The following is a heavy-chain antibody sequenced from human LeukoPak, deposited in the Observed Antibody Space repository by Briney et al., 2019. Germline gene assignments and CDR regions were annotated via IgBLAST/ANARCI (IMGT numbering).Heavy chain of an antibody. J-gene: IGHJ4*02. CDR2: ISYDGSNK. Sequence: GGSLRLSCAASGFTFNNYGMHWVRQAPGKGLEWVAVISYDGSNKYYADSVKGRFTISRDNSKNTLYLQMNSLRAEDTAVYYCARDTGGSGSYYPTFDYRGQGTLVTVSS. CDR3: ARDTGGSGSYYPTFDY. V-gene: IGHV3-30*03. D-gene: IGHD3-10*01. CDR1: GFTFNNYG.